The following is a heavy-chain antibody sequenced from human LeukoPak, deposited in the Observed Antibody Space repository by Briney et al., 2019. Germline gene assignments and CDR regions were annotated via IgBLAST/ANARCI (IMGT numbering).Heavy chain of an antibody. V-gene: IGHV3-21*01. CDR3: ARDRVLIDY. CDR2: ISSSSTYI. CDR1: GFTFSSYG. J-gene: IGHJ4*02. D-gene: IGHD4/OR15-4a*01. Sequence: GESLRLSCAASGFTFSSYGMNWVRQAPGKGLEWVSSISSSSTYIYHADSVRGRFTISRDNAKNSLYLQMNSLRAEDTAVYYCARDRVLIDYWGQGTLVTVSS.